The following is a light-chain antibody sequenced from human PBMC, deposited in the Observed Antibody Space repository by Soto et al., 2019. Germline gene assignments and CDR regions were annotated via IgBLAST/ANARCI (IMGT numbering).Light chain of an antibody. CDR2: DVS. CDR3: QQYNNWPFT. Sequence: EIVLTQSPGTLSLSPGERATLSCRAGQGVTTNFAWYQQKSGQSPRLLIYDVSIRATGVPARFSGTGSETDFTLTISGLQPEDSAVYFCQQYNNWPFTFGQGTKLDIK. V-gene: IGKV3-15*01. CDR1: QGVTTN. J-gene: IGKJ5*01.